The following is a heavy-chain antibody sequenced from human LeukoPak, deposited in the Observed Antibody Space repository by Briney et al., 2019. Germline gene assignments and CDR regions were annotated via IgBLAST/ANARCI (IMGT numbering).Heavy chain of an antibody. CDR3: ARTYYDFWSGYKGYFDY. Sequence: GASVKVSCKASGGTFSSYAINWVRQATGQGLEWMGWMNPNSGNTGYAQKFQGRVTMTRNTSISTAYMELSSLRSEDTAVYYCARTYYDFWSGYKGYFDYWGQGTLVTVSS. D-gene: IGHD3-3*01. CDR1: GGTFSSYA. V-gene: IGHV1-8*02. J-gene: IGHJ4*02. CDR2: MNPNSGNT.